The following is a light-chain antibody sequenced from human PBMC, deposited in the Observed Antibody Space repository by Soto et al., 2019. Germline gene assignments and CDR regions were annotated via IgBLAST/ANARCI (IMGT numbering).Light chain of an antibody. Sequence: QSVLTQPPSVSAAPGQKVTISCSGTNSNIGKNDVFWYQQLPGTAPKLLIYDNDKRPSGTPDRFSGSKSGTSATLGITGLQTGDEADYYCGSREDSLSVVVFGGGTKLPVL. CDR2: DND. J-gene: IGLJ2*01. CDR3: GSREDSLSVVV. CDR1: NSNIGKND. V-gene: IGLV1-51*01.